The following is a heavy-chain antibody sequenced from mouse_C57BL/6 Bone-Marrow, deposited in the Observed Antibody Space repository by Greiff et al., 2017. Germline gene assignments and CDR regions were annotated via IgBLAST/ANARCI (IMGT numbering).Heavy chain of an antibody. V-gene: IGHV3-6*01. J-gene: IGHJ3*01. Sequence: EVNLQESGPGLVQPSQSLSLTCSVTGYSITSGYYWNWIRQFPGNKLEWMGYISYDGSNNYNPSLKNRISITRDTSKNQFFLKLNSVNTEDTATYYCASVWVAYWGQGTLVTVSA. CDR3: ASVWVAY. CDR1: GYSITSGYY. CDR2: ISYDGSN.